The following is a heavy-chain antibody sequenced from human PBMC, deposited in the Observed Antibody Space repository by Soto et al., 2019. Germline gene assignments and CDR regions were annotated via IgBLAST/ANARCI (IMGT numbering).Heavy chain of an antibody. Sequence: GGSLRLSCAASGFPFSSTDMSWVRQAPGKGLEWVSTILDTGTTVFYADSVKGRFTVSRDNSNNTLYVQMNNLRADDTSVYYCVKNSGWFNTWGQGALVTVSS. CDR1: GFPFSSTD. CDR3: VKNSGWFNT. V-gene: IGHV3-23*01. D-gene: IGHD3-10*01. J-gene: IGHJ5*02. CDR2: ILDTGTTV.